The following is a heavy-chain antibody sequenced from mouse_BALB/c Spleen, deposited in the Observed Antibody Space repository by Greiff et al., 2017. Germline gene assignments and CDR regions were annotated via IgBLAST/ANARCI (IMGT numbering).Heavy chain of an antibody. Sequence: EVQLQQSGAELVKPGASVKLSCTASGFNIKDTYMHWVKQRPEQGLEWIGRIDPANGNTKYDPKFQGKATITADTSSNTAYLQLSSLTSEDTAVYYCAKGGFTTAWFAYWGQGTLVTVSA. D-gene: IGHD1-1*01. J-gene: IGHJ3*01. CDR1: GFNIKDTY. CDR2: IDPANGNT. V-gene: IGHV14-3*02. CDR3: AKGGFTTAWFAY.